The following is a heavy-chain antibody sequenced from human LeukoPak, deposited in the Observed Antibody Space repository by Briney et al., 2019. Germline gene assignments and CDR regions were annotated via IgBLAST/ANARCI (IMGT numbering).Heavy chain of an antibody. J-gene: IGHJ4*02. D-gene: IGHD1-26*01. Sequence: GGSLRLSCAASGFTFSSYAMSWVRQAPGKGLEWVSAISGSGGSTYYADSVKGRFTISRDNAKNSLYLQMNSLRAEDTAVYYCARDVNSGSHDYWGQGTLVTVSS. V-gene: IGHV3-23*01. CDR3: ARDVNSGSHDY. CDR2: ISGSGGST. CDR1: GFTFSSYA.